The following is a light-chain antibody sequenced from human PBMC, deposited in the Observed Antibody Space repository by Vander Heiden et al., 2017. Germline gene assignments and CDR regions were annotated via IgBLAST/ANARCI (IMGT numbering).Light chain of an antibody. V-gene: IGKV3D-20*01. Sequence: ETVLTQSPATLSLSPGERATLSCGASRSVSCSDLAWYQQKPGLAPRLLIYDASSRATGIPERFSGSGSGTDFTLTISRLEPEDFAVYYCQQYGSSPRTFGQGTKVEIK. CDR3: QQYGSSPRT. CDR2: DAS. J-gene: IGKJ1*01. CDR1: RSVSCSD.